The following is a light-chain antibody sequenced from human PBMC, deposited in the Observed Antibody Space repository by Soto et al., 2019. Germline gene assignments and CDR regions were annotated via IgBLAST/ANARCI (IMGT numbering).Light chain of an antibody. Sequence: QSVLTQPPSVSGAPGQRVTLSCTGNTSNLGAGYDVRWYQQLPGAAHKLVIFGNRNRPSGVPERFSRSKSGTSASLAITGLQAEDEADYYCQAYDYRLTASVFGGGTKLTVL. J-gene: IGLJ3*02. CDR2: GNR. V-gene: IGLV1-40*01. CDR1: TSNLGAGYD. CDR3: QAYDYRLTASV.